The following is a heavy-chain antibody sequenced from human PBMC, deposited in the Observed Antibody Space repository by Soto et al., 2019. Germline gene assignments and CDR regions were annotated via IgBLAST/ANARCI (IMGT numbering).Heavy chain of an antibody. J-gene: IGHJ5*02. D-gene: IGHD2-15*01. Sequence: QITLKESGPTLVKPTQTLTLTCTFSGFSLTTSGVGVGWIRQPPGKALEWLALIHWNDDKRHSPSLRSRLTLTQDTSKIPVVLTMSNMGPVGTATYYCAHSPPRSFCSGVRCFGYNRFDPGGQGTLVTVSS. CDR1: GFSLTTSGVG. CDR2: IHWNDDK. V-gene: IGHV2-5*01. CDR3: AHSPPRSFCSGVRCFGYNRFDP.